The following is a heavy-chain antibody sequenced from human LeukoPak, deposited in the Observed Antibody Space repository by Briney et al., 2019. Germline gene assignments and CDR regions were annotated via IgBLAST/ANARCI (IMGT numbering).Heavy chain of an antibody. Sequence: GGSLRLSCAGSGFTFSDYSMNWVRQAPGKGLEWVSSISSSSSYIYYADSVQGRFTISRDNAQNSLFLYMNSLIAEDTAVYYCARASEYCGADCYSDYWGQGTRVTVSS. CDR2: ISSSSSYI. V-gene: IGHV3-21*06. CDR1: GFTFSDYS. CDR3: ARASEYCGADCYSDY. D-gene: IGHD2-21*02. J-gene: IGHJ4*02.